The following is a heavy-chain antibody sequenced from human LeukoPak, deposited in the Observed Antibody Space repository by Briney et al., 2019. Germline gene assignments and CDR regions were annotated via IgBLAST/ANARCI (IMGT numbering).Heavy chain of an antibody. CDR3: ARYSGSYYGGQSYFDY. CDR2: ISYDGSNK. V-gene: IGHV3-30*03. CDR1: GFTFSSYG. Sequence: GGSLRLSCAASGFTFSSYGMHWVRQAPGKGLEWVAVISYDGSNKYYADSVKGRFTISRDNSRNTLYLQMNSLRAEDTAVYYCARYSGSYYGGQSYFDYWGQGTLVTVSS. J-gene: IGHJ4*02. D-gene: IGHD1-26*01.